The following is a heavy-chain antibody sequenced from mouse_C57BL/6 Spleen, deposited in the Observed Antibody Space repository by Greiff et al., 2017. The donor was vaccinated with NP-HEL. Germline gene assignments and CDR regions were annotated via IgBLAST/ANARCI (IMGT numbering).Heavy chain of an antibody. CDR1: GYTFTSYW. D-gene: IGHD4-1*01. CDR3: AREELGRFAY. J-gene: IGHJ3*01. Sequence: QVQLQQPGAELVKPGASVKLSCKASGYTFTSYWMHWVKQRPGQGLEWIGMIHPNSGSTNYNEKFKSKATLTVDKSSSTAYMQLNSLTSEDSAVYYCAREELGRFAYWGQGTLVTVSA. V-gene: IGHV1-64*01. CDR2: IHPNSGST.